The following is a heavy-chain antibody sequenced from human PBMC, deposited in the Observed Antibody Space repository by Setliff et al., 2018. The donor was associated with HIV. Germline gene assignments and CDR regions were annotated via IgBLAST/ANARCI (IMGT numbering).Heavy chain of an antibody. CDR1: VFTVSSNY. V-gene: IGHV3-53*01. CDR3: AREHAEYSSGFDY. CDR2: IYSGGTT. Sequence: PGGSLRLSCAASVFTVSSNYMTWVRQAPGKGLEWVSVIYSGGTTYYADSVKGRFTISRDNSKNTLYLQMNSLRAEDTALYYCAREHAEYSSGFDYWGQGTLVTVSS. J-gene: IGHJ4*02. D-gene: IGHD6-19*01.